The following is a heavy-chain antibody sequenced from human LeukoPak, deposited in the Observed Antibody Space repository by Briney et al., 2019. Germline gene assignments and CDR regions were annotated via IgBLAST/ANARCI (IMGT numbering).Heavy chain of an antibody. CDR1: GGSISSGSYC. J-gene: IGHJ4*02. Sequence: SETLSLTCTVSGGSISSGSYCWSWIRQPAGKGLEWIGRIYTSGSINYNPSLKSRVTISVDTSKNQFSLKLSSVTAADTAVYYCARDLEMAFDYWGRGTLVTVSS. D-gene: IGHD5-24*01. CDR3: ARDLEMAFDY. V-gene: IGHV4-61*02. CDR2: IYTSGSI.